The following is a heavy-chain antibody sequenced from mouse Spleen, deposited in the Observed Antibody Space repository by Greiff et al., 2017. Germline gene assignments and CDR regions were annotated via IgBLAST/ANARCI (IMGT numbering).Heavy chain of an antibody. D-gene: IGHD1-1*01. V-gene: IGHV1-4*01. CDR3: ARSLYYGSSYAMDY. CDR1: GYTFTSYT. J-gene: IGHJ4*01. CDR2: INPSSGYT. Sequence: QVQLQQSGAELARPGASVKMSCKASGYTFTSYTMHWVKQRPGQGLEWIGYINPSSGYTNYNQKFKDKATLTADKSSSTAYMQLSSLTSEDSAVYYCARSLYYGSSYAMDYWGQGTSVTVSS.